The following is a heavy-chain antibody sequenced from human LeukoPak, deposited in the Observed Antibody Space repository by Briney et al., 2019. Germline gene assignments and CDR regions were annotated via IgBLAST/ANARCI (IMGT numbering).Heavy chain of an antibody. V-gene: IGHV3-53*01. J-gene: IGHJ4*02. Sequence: GGSLRLSCAASGFTVSSNDMTWVRQAPGKGLEWVSVLSYGGDRTFYADSVKGRFTISRDTSKNTLYLQMNSLRAEDTAVYYCAKYCSGGSCWGQGTLVTVSS. D-gene: IGHD2-15*01. CDR1: GFTVSSND. CDR2: LSYGGDRT. CDR3: AKYCSGGSC.